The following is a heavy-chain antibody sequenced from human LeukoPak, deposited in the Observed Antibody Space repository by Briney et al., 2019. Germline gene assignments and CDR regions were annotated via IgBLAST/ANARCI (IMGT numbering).Heavy chain of an antibody. D-gene: IGHD1-26*01. V-gene: IGHV3-74*01. CDR3: ARDGPSVGATIDY. CDR1: GFTFSPSW. J-gene: IGHJ4*02. Sequence: PGGSLRLSCAASGFTFSPSWMHWVRQAPGKGLEWVSRINNDGSYINYADSVKGRFTISRDNAKNTVDLQMNSLRAEDTAMYYCARDGPSVGATIDYWGQGTLVTVSS. CDR2: INNDGSYI.